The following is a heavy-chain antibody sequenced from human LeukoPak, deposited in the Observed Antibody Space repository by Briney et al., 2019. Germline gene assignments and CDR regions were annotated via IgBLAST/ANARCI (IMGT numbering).Heavy chain of an antibody. CDR1: GFTFSSYA. CDR2: ISYDGSNQ. Sequence: GGSLRLSCAASGFTFSSYAMHWVRQAPGKGLEWVAVISYDGSNQYYADSVKGRFTISRDNSKNTLYLQMHSLRAEDTAVYYCATGYSSSWYYWGQGTLVTVSS. J-gene: IGHJ4*02. V-gene: IGHV3-30*14. CDR3: ATGYSSSWYY. D-gene: IGHD6-13*01.